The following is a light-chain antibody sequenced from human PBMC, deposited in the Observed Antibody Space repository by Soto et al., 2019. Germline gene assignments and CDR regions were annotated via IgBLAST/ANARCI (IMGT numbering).Light chain of an antibody. V-gene: IGKV1-8*01. CDR3: QQYYSYPIT. J-gene: IGKJ5*01. CDR2: AAS. Sequence: AIRMTQSPSSFSASTGDRVTITCRASQGISSYLAWYQQKPGKAPKLLIYAASTFQSGVPSRFSGSGSGTDFTLTISCLQSEDFATYYCQQYYSYPITFGQGTRLEIK. CDR1: QGISSY.